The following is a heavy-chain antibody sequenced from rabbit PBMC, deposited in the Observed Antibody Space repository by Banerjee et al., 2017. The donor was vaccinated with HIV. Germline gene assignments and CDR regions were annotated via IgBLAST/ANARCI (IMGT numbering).Heavy chain of an antibody. J-gene: IGHJ4*01. CDR1: GFSFSSSDY. D-gene: IGHD4-1*01. CDR3: ARDLDDVIGWNFGW. CDR2: IAGSSSGFT. Sequence: QQQLEESGGGLVKPGGTLTLTCKASGFSFSSSDYICWVRQAPGKGLEWISCIAGSSSGFTYSATWAKGRFTISKTSSTTVTLQMTSLTAADTATYFCARDLDDVIGWNFGWWGPGTLVTVS. V-gene: IGHV1S45*01.